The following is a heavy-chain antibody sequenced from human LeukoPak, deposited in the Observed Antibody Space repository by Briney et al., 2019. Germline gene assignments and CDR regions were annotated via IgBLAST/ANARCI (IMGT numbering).Heavy chain of an antibody. V-gene: IGHV4-59*01. CDR1: GASISPDS. CDR2: LHYSGVA. CDR3: TRGLRWTDF. Sequence: SETLSLTCTVSGASISPDSWTWIRQPPGKGLEWIGSLHYSGVAFHNPSLRSRVTMSLDTPNKLLSLRLTSVTAADAAVYFCTRGLRWTDFWGLGTLVIVSS. J-gene: IGHJ4*02. D-gene: IGHD4-23*01.